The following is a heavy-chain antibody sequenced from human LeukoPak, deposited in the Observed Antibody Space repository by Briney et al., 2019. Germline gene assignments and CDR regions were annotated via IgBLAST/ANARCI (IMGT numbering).Heavy chain of an antibody. V-gene: IGHV3-30*18. J-gene: IGHJ4*02. Sequence: GGSLRLSCTASGFTFNKYGMHWVRQAPGKGLEWVAVISSDGSATYYVDSAKGRFTVSRDNSKNTLYLQMNSLRAEDTAVYYCGKDYDTSAYYISADYWGQGTLVTVSS. CDR3: GKDYDTSAYYISADY. D-gene: IGHD3-22*01. CDR1: GFTFNKYG. CDR2: ISSDGSAT.